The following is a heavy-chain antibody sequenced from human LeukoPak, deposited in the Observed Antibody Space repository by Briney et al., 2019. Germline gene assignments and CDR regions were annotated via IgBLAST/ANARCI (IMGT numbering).Heavy chain of an antibody. CDR2: ISINTNT. CDR1: GIAVSGNY. CDR3: ARERRGNYFAFES. Sequence: GGSLTLSCAASGIAVSGNYMTWVRQTPGKGLEWVSFISINTNTFYADSVKGRFTISKDKAKNSVALQMNSLKSEDTAVYYCARERRGNYFAFESWGQGTLVTVSS. J-gene: IGHJ4*02. V-gene: IGHV3-69-1*01. D-gene: IGHD3-16*01.